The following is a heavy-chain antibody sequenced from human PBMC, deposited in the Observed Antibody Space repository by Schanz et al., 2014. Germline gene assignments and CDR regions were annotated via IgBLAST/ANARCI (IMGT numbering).Heavy chain of an antibody. Sequence: EVQLVESGGGLIQPGGSLRLSCAVSGFTVNTNYMSWVRQAPGKGLEWISSMYINSGSTQYADSVKGRFIISRDSSKKTLFLQRNSPRAEDTAVYFCARDGGRDGYNLAFDVWGQGTLVTVSS. CDR3: ARDGGRDGYNLAFDV. D-gene: IGHD5-12*01. CDR1: GFTVNTNY. CDR2: MYINSGST. V-gene: IGHV3-53*01. J-gene: IGHJ3*01.